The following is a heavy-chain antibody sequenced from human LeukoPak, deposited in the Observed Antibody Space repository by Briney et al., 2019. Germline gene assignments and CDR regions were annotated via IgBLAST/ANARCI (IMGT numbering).Heavy chain of an antibody. Sequence: GASVKVSCKASGYTFTGYYMHWVRQAPGQGLEWMGWINPNSGGTNYAQKFQGRVTMTRDTSISTAYMELSRLRSDDTAVYYCARVRGYCSSTSCYQGREYFQHRGQGTLVTVSS. CDR3: ARVRGYCSSTSCYQGREYFQH. CDR2: INPNSGGT. J-gene: IGHJ1*01. CDR1: GYTFTGYY. V-gene: IGHV1-2*02. D-gene: IGHD2-2*03.